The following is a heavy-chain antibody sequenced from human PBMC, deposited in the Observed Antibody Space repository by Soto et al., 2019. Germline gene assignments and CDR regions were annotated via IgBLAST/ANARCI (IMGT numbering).Heavy chain of an antibody. CDR3: AKSYSSNWYDYFDY. Sequence: GGSLRLSCAASEFTFSTYAMSWVRQAPGKGLEWVSAISGSGGSTYYADSVKGRFTISRDTSKNTLYLQMNSLRAEDTALYYCAKSYSSNWYDYFDYWGQGTLVTVSS. V-gene: IGHV3-23*01. D-gene: IGHD6-13*01. J-gene: IGHJ4*02. CDR2: ISGSGGST. CDR1: EFTFSTYA.